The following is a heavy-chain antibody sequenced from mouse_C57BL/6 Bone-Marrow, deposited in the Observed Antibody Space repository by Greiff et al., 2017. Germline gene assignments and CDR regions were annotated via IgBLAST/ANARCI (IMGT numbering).Heavy chain of an antibody. Sequence: QVQLQQSGPELVKPGASVKISCKASGYAFSSSWMNWVKQRPGKGLEWIGRIYPGDGDTNYNGKFKGKATLTADKSSSTAYMQLSSLTSEASAVYFCANYDYDGDYYAMDYWGQGTSVTVSS. D-gene: IGHD2-4*01. V-gene: IGHV1-82*01. CDR2: IYPGDGDT. CDR1: GYAFSSSW. J-gene: IGHJ4*01. CDR3: ANYDYDGDYYAMDY.